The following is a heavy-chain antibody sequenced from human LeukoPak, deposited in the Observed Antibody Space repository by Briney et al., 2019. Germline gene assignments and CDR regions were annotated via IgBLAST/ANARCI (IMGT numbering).Heavy chain of an antibody. D-gene: IGHD3-10*01. V-gene: IGHV4-30-4*01. CDR2: INYSGST. CDR1: GGSISSDNYQ. CDR3: AKPTTMVRGPGSFDY. Sequence: PSETLSLTCTVSGGSISSDNYQWSWIRQPPGKGLEWIGYINYSGSTYYNPSLKSRVTISVDTSKNHFSLKLSSVTAADTAVYYCAKPTTMVRGPGSFDYWGQATLVTVSS. J-gene: IGHJ4*02.